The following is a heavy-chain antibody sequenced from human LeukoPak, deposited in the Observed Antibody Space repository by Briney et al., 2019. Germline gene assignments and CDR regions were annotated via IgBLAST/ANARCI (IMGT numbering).Heavy chain of an antibody. CDR1: GFTFSSYD. CDR2: IGTAGDT. Sequence: GGSLRLSCAASGFTFSSYDMHWVRQPTGKGLEWVSAIGTAGDTYYSHSVKGRFTISRDNSKNTLYLQMNSLRAEDTAVYYCATRGAYSPPYWGQGTLVSVSS. V-gene: IGHV3-13*01. J-gene: IGHJ4*02. CDR3: ATRGAYSPPY. D-gene: IGHD5-18*01.